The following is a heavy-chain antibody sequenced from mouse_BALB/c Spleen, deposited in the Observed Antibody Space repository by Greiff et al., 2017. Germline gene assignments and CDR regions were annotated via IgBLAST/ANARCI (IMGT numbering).Heavy chain of an antibody. V-gene: IGHV1-12*01. J-gene: IGHJ2*01. CDR3: AKTARAMFDY. CDR2: IYPGNGDT. Sequence: QVQLQQSGAELVKPGASVKMSCKASGYTFTSYNMHWVKQTPGQGLEWIGAIYPGNGDTSYNQKFKGKATLTADKSSSTAYMQLSSLTSEDSAVYYCAKTARAMFDYWGQGTTLTVSS. CDR1: GYTFTSYN. D-gene: IGHD3-2*01.